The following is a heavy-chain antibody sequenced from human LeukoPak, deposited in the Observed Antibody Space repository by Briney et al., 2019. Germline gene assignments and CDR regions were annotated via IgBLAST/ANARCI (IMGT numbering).Heavy chain of an antibody. CDR3: ARDARADIYCSGGSCYPSPYFDY. V-gene: IGHV4-4*07. D-gene: IGHD2-15*01. J-gene: IGHJ4*02. Sequence: KPSETLSLTCTVSGGSISSYYWSWIRQPAGKGLEWIGRIYSSGSTNYNPSLKSRVTMSVDTSKNQFSLKLSSVTAADTAVYYCARDARADIYCSGGSCYPSPYFDYWGQGTLVTVSP. CDR2: IYSSGST. CDR1: GGSISSYY.